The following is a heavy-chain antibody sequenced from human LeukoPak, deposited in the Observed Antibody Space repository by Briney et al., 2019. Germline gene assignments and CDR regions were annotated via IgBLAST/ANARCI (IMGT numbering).Heavy chain of an antibody. CDR3: ARGYSYGGSYFDY. J-gene: IGHJ4*02. V-gene: IGHV4-39*01. Sequence: PSETLSLTCTVSGGSISSSSYYWGWIRQPPGKGLEWIGTIYYSGTTYYNPSLTGRVTISVDASKNQFSLKLSSVTAADTAVYYRARGYSYGGSYFDYWGQGTLVTVSS. CDR2: IYYSGTT. CDR1: GGSISSSSYY. D-gene: IGHD5-18*01.